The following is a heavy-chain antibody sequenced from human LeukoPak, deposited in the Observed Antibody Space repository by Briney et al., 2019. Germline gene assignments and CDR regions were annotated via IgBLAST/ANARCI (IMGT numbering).Heavy chain of an antibody. CDR2: IPYDGNNK. V-gene: IGHV3-30*02. J-gene: IGHJ4*02. CDR3: AKRAQSSIWYLDY. Sequence: PGGSLRLSCAASGFTFSSFGMHWVRQAPGKGLEWVAYIPYDGNNKHYADAVKGRFTISRDNSKNTLYLQMNSLRAEDTAVYYCAKRAQSSIWYLDYWGQGTLVTVSS. D-gene: IGHD6-13*01. CDR1: GFTFSSFG.